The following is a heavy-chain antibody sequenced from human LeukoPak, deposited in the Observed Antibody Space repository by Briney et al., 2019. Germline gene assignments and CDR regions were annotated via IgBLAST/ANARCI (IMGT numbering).Heavy chain of an antibody. CDR2: ISGRGDST. V-gene: IGHV3-23*01. CDR1: GFAFRTYA. CDR3: ARDSVVGDLDY. D-gene: IGHD2-15*01. Sequence: GGSLRLSCAASGFAFRTYAMTWVRQAPARGLEWVAAISGRGDSTYYADSAEGRFTISRDNSKNTLYLQMNSLRAEDTAVYYCARDSVVGDLDYWGQGTLVTVSS. J-gene: IGHJ4*02.